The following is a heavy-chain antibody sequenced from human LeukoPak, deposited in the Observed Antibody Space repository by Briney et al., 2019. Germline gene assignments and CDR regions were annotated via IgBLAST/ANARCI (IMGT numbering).Heavy chain of an antibody. CDR3: AKDPNYYDSSGYYH. CDR1: GFTFSSYA. V-gene: IGHV3-23*01. Sequence: PGASLRLSCAASGFTFSSYAMSWVRQAPGKGLEWVSAISGSGGSTYYADSVKGRFTISRDNSKNTLYLQMNSLRAEDTVVYYCAKDPNYYDSSGYYHWGQGTLVTVSS. CDR2: ISGSGGST. J-gene: IGHJ5*02. D-gene: IGHD3-22*01.